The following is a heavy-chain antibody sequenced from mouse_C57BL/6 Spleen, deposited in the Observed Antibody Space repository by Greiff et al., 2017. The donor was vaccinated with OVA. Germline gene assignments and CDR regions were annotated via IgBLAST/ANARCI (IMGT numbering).Heavy chain of an antibody. CDR2: IDPSDSYT. J-gene: IGHJ2*01. CDR3: ARLGDYDRGGY. D-gene: IGHD2-4*01. V-gene: IGHV1-50*01. Sequence: VQLQQPGAELVKPGASVKLSCKASGYTFTSYWMQWVKQRPGQGLEWIGEIDPSDSYTNYNQKFKGKATLTVDTSSSTAYMQLSSLTSEDSAVYYCARLGDYDRGGYWGQGTTLTVSS. CDR1: GYTFTSYW.